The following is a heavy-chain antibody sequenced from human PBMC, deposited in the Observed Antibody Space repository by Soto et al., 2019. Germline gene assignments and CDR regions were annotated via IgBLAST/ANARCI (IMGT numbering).Heavy chain of an antibody. CDR3: ARAVLELRGYFDY. D-gene: IGHD1-7*01. CDR1: GFTFSSYG. V-gene: IGHV3-30*03. Sequence: GGSLSLSCAASGFTFSSYGMHWVRQAPGKGLEWVAVISYDGSNKYYADSVKGRFTISRDNSKNTLYLQMNSLRAEDTAVYYCARAVLELRGYFDYWGQGTLVTVSS. J-gene: IGHJ4*02. CDR2: ISYDGSNK.